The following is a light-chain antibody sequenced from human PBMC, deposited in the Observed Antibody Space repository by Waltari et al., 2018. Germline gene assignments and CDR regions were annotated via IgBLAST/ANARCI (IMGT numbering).Light chain of an antibody. Sequence: AIRLTQSPSSFSASTGDRVTLTCRASQGISSYLAWYQQKPGKAPKVLSYAASTLQSGVPSRFSGSGSGTDFTLTISCLQSEDFATYYCQQYYSYPRTFGQGTKVEIK. J-gene: IGKJ1*01. V-gene: IGKV1-8*01. CDR1: QGISSY. CDR2: AAS. CDR3: QQYYSYPRT.